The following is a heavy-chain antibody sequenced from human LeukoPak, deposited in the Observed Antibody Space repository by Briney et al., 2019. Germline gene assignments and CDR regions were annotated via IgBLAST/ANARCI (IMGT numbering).Heavy chain of an antibody. D-gene: IGHD6-13*01. CDR3: ARDLDIAAAGTGY. J-gene: IGHJ4*02. CDR1: GYTFTGYY. CDR2: INPNSGGT. V-gene: IGHV1-2*02. Sequence: ASVKVSCKASGYTFTGYYMHWVRQAPGQGLEWMGWINPNSGGTNYAQKFQGRVTMTRDTSISTAYMELSRLISDDTAVYYCARDLDIAAAGTGYWGQGTLVTVSS.